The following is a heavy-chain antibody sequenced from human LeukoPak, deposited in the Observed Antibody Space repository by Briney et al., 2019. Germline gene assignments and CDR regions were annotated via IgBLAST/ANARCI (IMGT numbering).Heavy chain of an antibody. J-gene: IGHJ5*02. D-gene: IGHD5-24*01. Sequence: PGGSLRLSCAASGFTFSSYWMHWVRQAPGKGLVWVSRINSDGSSTSYADSVKGRFTISRDNAKNTLYLQMNSLRAEDTAVYYCAREGAIDGYNAWGQGTLVTVSS. CDR3: AREGAIDGYNA. V-gene: IGHV3-74*01. CDR1: GFTFSSYW. CDR2: INSDGSST.